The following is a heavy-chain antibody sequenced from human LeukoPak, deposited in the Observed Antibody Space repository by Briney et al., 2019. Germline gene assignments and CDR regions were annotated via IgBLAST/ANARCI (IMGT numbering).Heavy chain of an antibody. V-gene: IGHV1-18*01. CDR3: ARVTTYGDYPFDY. CDR2: ISAYNGNT. J-gene: IGHJ4*02. Sequence: ASVKVSCTASGYTFTSYGISWVRQAPGQGLEWMGWISAYNGNTNYAQKLQGRVTMTTDTSTSTAYKELRSLRSDDTAVYYCARVTTYGDYPFDYWGQGTLVTVSS. D-gene: IGHD4-17*01. CDR1: GYTFTSYG.